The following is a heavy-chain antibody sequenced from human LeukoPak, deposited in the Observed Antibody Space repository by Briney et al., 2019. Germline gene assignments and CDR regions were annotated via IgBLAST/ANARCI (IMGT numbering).Heavy chain of an antibody. D-gene: IGHD5-12*01. V-gene: IGHV1-8*03. CDR3: ARGVATDF. CDR1: GCTFTSYD. Sequence: VASVKVSCKASGCTFTSYDINWVRQATGQGLEWMGWMNPNSGNTDYAQKFQGRVTLTRNTSISTAYMELSSLRSEDTAVYYCARGVATDFWGQGTLVTVSS. J-gene: IGHJ4*02. CDR2: MNPNSGNT.